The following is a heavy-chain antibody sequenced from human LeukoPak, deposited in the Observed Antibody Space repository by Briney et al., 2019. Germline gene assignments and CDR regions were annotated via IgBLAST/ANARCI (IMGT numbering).Heavy chain of an antibody. CDR2: INHSGST. CDR1: GGSFSGYY. J-gene: IGHJ5*02. V-gene: IGHV4-34*01. CDR3: ARGFFPTLKQQLGHNWFDP. D-gene: IGHD6-13*01. Sequence: SETLSLTCAVYGGSFSGYYWSWIRQPPGKGLEWIGEINHSGSTNYNPSLKSRVTISVDTSKNQFSLKLSSATAADTAVYYCARGFFPTLKQQLGHNWFDPWGQGTLVTVSS.